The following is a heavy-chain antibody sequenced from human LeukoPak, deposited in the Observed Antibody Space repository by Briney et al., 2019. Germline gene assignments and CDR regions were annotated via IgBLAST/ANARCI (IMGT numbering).Heavy chain of an antibody. CDR1: GYSIRSDYS. V-gene: IGHV4-38-2*02. J-gene: IGHJ4*02. CDR2: IYHSGNT. D-gene: IGHD1-14*01. CDR3: VRDIRGRPPDY. Sequence: SETLSLTCTVSGYSIRSDYSWGWVRQPPGKGLEWIGIIYHSGNTYYNPSLQSRVTMSVDTSKNKFSLKMSSVTVADTAAYYCVRDIRGRPPDYRGQGTLVTVST.